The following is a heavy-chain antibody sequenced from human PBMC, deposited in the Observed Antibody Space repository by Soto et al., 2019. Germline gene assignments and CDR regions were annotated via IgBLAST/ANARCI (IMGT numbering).Heavy chain of an antibody. V-gene: IGHV4-59*01. J-gene: IGHJ6*02. CDR3: ARSYYYYSHMDV. CDR2: IDYSGRT. Sequence: SETLSLTCTVSGVSIGNFYWSWIRQPPGKGLEWIGYIDYSGRTNYSPSLKSRITILVDTSRNQFSLKLSSVTAADTAVYFCARSYYYYSHMDVWGQGTTVTVSS. CDR1: GVSIGNFY.